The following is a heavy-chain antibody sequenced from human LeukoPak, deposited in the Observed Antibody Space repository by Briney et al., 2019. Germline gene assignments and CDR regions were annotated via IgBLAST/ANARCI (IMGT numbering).Heavy chain of an antibody. CDR1: GGTFSSYA. CDR2: IIPIFGTA. V-gene: IGHV1-69*13. CDR3: AIERGYSYGYPFDY. J-gene: IGHJ4*02. Sequence: SVKVSCKASGGTFSSYAISWVRQAPGQGLEWMGGIIPIFGTANYAQKFQGRVTITADESTSTAYMELGSLRSEDTAVYYCAIERGYSYGYPFDYWGQGTLVTVSS. D-gene: IGHD5-18*01.